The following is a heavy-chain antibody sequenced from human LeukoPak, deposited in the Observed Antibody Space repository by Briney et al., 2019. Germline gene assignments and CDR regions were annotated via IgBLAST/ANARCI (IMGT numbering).Heavy chain of an antibody. CDR3: ARQTPVFYYGMDV. D-gene: IGHD1-20*01. CDR1: GGSISGYY. J-gene: IGHJ6*02. CDR2: FYYTGST. V-gene: IGHV4-59*08. Sequence: SETLSLTCTVSGGSISGYYWTWIRQPPGKGLEWIGYFYYTGSTNYNPSLKSRVTISVDTSKNQFSLKLSSVTAADTAVYYCARQTPVFYYGMDVWGQGTTVTVSS.